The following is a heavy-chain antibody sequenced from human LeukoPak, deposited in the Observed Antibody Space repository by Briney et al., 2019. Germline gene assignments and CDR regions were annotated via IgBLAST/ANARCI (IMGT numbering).Heavy chain of an antibody. V-gene: IGHV1-2*02. D-gene: IGHD2-15*01. CDR3: AREPIVVVVAAMANNGMDV. CDR2: INPNSGGT. J-gene: IGHJ6*02. Sequence: ASVKFACKASGYTFTGYYMHWVRQAPGQGLEWMGWINPNSGGTNYAQKFQGRVTMTRDTSISTAYMELSRLRSDDTAVYYCAREPIVVVVAAMANNGMDVWGQGTTVTVSS. CDR1: GYTFTGYY.